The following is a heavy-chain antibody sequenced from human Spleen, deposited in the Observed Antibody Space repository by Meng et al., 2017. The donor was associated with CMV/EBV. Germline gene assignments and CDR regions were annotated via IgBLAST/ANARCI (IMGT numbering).Heavy chain of an antibody. CDR1: GYTFTTYA. CDR2: INSDTGNP. CDR3: AALERGGTDY. J-gene: IGHJ4*02. D-gene: IGHD1-14*01. V-gene: IGHV7-4-1*02. Sequence: QVQLVQSGSELKKLGASVKVSCKASGYTFTTYAINWVRQAPGQGLEWMGWINSDTGNPMYAQGFTGRFVFSLDTSVSTAYLQIRSLKAEDTAVYYCAALERGGTDYWGQGTLVTVSS.